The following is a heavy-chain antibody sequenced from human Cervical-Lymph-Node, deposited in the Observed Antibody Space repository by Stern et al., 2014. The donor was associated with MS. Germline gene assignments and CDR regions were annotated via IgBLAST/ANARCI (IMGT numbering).Heavy chain of an antibody. J-gene: IGHJ4*02. CDR3: ARDNGGWSVDS. D-gene: IGHD6-19*01. V-gene: IGHV1-46*01. CDR2: INPGGGST. CDR1: GYTFPSNQ. Sequence: VQLVQSGAEVKKPGASVKVSCKAFGYTFPSNQMHWVRQAPGPGLEGKGIINPGGGSTRYAQKLQGRVTMTRDTSTSTVYMELTSLRSEDTAVYSCARDNGGWSVDSWGQGTLVIVSS.